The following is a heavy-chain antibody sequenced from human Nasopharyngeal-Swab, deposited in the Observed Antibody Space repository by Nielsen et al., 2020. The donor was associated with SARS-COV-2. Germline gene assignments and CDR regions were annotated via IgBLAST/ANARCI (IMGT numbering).Heavy chain of an antibody. V-gene: IGHV1-69*13. D-gene: IGHD1-26*01. J-gene: IGHJ3*02. CDR2: IIPIFGTA. CDR3: AREGPGATLPQAAFDI. Sequence: SVKVSCKASGGTFSSYAISWVRQAPGQGLEWMGGIIPIFGTANYAQKFQGRVTITADESTSTAYMELRSLRAEDTAVYYCAREGPGATLPQAAFDIWGQGTMVTVSS. CDR1: GGTFSSYA.